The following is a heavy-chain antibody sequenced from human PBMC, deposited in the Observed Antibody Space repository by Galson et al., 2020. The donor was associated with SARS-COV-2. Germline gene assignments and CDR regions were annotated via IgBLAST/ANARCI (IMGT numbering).Heavy chain of an antibody. D-gene: IGHD1-26*01. CDR1: GFTFSSYS. Sequence: GGSLRLSCAASGFTFSSYSMNWVRQAPGKGLEWVSSISSSSSYIYYADSVKGRFTISRDNAKNSLYLQMNSLRAEDTAVYYCASHLGSPTWEAPDAIDIWGQGTMVTVSS. J-gene: IGHJ3*02. CDR2: ISSSSSYI. V-gene: IGHV3-21*01. CDR3: ASHLGSPTWEAPDAIDI.